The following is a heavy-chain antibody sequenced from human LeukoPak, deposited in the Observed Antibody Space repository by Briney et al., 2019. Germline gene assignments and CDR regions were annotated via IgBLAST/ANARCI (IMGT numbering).Heavy chain of an antibody. V-gene: IGHV4-34*01. Sequence: LRLSCAASGFTFSDYYMSWIRQPPGKGLEWIGEVNHSGKTSYNPSLKSRVTISIDTSKNQFSLKLSSVTAADTAVYYCARGNGRYNWKSDYWGQGTLVTVSS. J-gene: IGHJ4*02. CDR3: ARGNGRYNWKSDY. CDR1: GFTFSDYY. CDR2: VNHSGKT. D-gene: IGHD1-20*01.